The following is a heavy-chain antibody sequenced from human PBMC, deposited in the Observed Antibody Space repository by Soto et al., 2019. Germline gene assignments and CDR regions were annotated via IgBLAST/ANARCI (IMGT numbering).Heavy chain of an antibody. CDR3: TRGPPRVQWFDP. CDR1: GGAVSSGTYY. V-gene: IGHV4-61*01. CDR2: IYFTGST. J-gene: IGHJ5*02. Sequence: PSETLSLTCTVSGGAVSSGTYYWSWIRQPPGKGLGWIGHIYFTGSTNYNPSLKSRVTMSLDTSRNQFSLKLSSVTAADTAVCYCTRGPPRVQWFDPWGLGTLVTVSS.